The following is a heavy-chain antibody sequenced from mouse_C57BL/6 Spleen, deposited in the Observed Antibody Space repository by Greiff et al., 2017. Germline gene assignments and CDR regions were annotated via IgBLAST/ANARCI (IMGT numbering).Heavy chain of an antibody. CDR2: ILPGSGST. CDR3: ARGGITTVVATYLSYWYFDV. V-gene: IGHV1-9*01. J-gene: IGHJ1*03. Sequence: QVQLQQSGAELMKPGASVKLSCKATGYTFTGYWIEWVKQRPGHGLEWIGEILPGSGSTNYNEKFKGKATFTADTSSNTAYMQLSSLTTEDSAIYYCARGGITTVVATYLSYWYFDVWGTGTTVTVSS. D-gene: IGHD1-1*01. CDR1: GYTFTGYW.